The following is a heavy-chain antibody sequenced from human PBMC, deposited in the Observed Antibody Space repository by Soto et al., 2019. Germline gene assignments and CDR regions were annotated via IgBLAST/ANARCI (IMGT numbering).Heavy chain of an antibody. CDR2: IFSNVEK. V-gene: IGHV2-26*04. CDR3: ASTYSTSWYWFVP. Sequence: QVTVKESGPVLVKPTETLTLTCTVSGFSLSNAGLGVSWIRQPPGKALEWLAHIFSNVEKSYSTSLKSRLTISKDTSKSQVVLTMTNMDPVDTATYYCASTYSTSWYWFVPWGQGTLVTVSS. CDR1: GFSLSNAGLG. D-gene: IGHD6-13*01. J-gene: IGHJ5*02.